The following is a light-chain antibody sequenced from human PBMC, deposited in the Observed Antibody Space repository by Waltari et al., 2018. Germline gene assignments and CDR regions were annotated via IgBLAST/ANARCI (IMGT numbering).Light chain of an antibody. V-gene: IGKV1-39*01. J-gene: IGKJ1*01. CDR2: AAS. Sequence: DIQMTQSPSSLSASVGDRATITCRASQSISSYLNWYQQKPGKAPKLLIYAASSLQSGVPSRFSGSGSGTDFTLTISSLQPEDFATYYCQQSYSTLPSFGQGTKVEIK. CDR1: QSISSY. CDR3: QQSYSTLPS.